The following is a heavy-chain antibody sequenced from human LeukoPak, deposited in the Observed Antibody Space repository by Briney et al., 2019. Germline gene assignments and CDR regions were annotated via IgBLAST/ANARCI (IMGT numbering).Heavy chain of an antibody. J-gene: IGHJ5*02. D-gene: IGHD6-13*01. CDR1: GYTLTELP. Sequence: ASVKVSCKVSGYTLTELPIHWVRQAPGKGLEWMGGFDPDDGETVYAQMFQGRVTMTEDTSSDTASMELSSLRSEDTAVYYCAKVAERSYSSSWYNVWFDPWGQGTLVTVSS. V-gene: IGHV1-24*01. CDR2: FDPDDGET. CDR3: AKVAERSYSSSWYNVWFDP.